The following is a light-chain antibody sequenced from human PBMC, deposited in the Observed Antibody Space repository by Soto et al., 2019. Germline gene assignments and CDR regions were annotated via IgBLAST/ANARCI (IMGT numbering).Light chain of an antibody. CDR1: SSNIESHT. CDR2: TNN. CDR3: VTWDDSRKGV. Sequence: QAVVTQPPSASGTPGQRITISCSGSSSNIESHTVNWFQQVPGAAPKLLIKTNNQRPSGVPDRFSGSKSGASASLAISGLQPEDEATYYCVTWDDSRKGVFGTGTKVTVL. V-gene: IGLV1-44*01. J-gene: IGLJ1*01.